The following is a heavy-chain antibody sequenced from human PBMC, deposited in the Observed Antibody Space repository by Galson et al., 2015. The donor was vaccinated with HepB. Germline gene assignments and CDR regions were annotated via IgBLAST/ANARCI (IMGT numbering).Heavy chain of an antibody. V-gene: IGHV2-70*01. D-gene: IGHD4-17*01. CDR1: GFSLNTSGIF. CDR2: TGWDDDK. Sequence: PALVKPTPTLTLTCTFSGFSLNTSGIFVTWIRQPPGKALEWLALTGWDDDKYYTTSLKTRLTISKDTSKNQVVLTVTNMDPVDTATYYCARVTTVTHPLFDSWGQGTLVTVSS. J-gene: IGHJ4*02. CDR3: ARVTTVTHPLFDS.